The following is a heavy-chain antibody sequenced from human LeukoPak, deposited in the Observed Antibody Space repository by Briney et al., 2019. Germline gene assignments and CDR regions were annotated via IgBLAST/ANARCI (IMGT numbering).Heavy chain of an antibody. CDR1: GFTFSNFW. J-gene: IGHJ4*02. D-gene: IGHD6-19*01. Sequence: GESLRLSCTASGFTFSNFWMGWVRQAPGKGLEWVSAISGSGGSTYYADSVKGRFTISRDNSKNTLYLQMNSLRAEDTAVYYCARDRDSSGWYWSFDYWGQGTLVTVSS. CDR2: ISGSGGST. CDR3: ARDRDSSGWYWSFDY. V-gene: IGHV3-23*01.